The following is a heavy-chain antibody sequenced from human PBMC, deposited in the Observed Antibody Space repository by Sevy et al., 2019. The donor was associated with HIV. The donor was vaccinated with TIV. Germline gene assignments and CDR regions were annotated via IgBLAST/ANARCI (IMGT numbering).Heavy chain of an antibody. D-gene: IGHD3-10*01. Sequence: GGSLRLSCAASGFTFSSYGMHWVRQAPGKGLEWVALIWYHGSSKYYADSVKGRFTISRDNSKNTLYLQMNSLRAEDTAVYYCASGAYYYASRTENFDYWGQGTLVTVSS. CDR2: IWYHGSSK. CDR3: ASGAYYYASRTENFDY. V-gene: IGHV3-33*01. J-gene: IGHJ4*02. CDR1: GFTFSSYG.